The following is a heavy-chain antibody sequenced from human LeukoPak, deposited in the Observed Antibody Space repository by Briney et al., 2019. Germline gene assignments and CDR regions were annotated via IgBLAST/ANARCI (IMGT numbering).Heavy chain of an antibody. D-gene: IGHD3-10*01. CDR1: GFTFSSYA. CDR3: AKDQVVGKTLGGVWFGVYYFDY. V-gene: IGHV3-23*01. Sequence: GASLRLSCAASGFTFSSYAMSWVRQAPGKGLEWVSAISGSGGSTYYADSVKGRFTISRDNSKNTLYLQMNSLRAEDTAVYYRAKDQVVGKTLGGVWFGVYYFDYWGQGTLVTVSS. CDR2: ISGSGGST. J-gene: IGHJ4*02.